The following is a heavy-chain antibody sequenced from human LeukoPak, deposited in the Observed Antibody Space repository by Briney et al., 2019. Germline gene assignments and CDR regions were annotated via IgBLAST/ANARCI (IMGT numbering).Heavy chain of an antibody. CDR3: ARGGWSLGYCSSSSCLDWFDP. J-gene: IGHJ5*02. V-gene: IGHV1-2*02. D-gene: IGHD2-2*01. CDR2: INPNSGGT. CDR1: IYTFTDYY. Sequence: ASVRVSCKASIYTFTDYYMHWVRQAPGQGLEWMGWINPNSGGTNYAQKFQGRVTMTRDTSISTAYMELSRLRSDDTAVYYCARGGWSLGYCSSSSCLDWFDPWGQGTLDTVSS.